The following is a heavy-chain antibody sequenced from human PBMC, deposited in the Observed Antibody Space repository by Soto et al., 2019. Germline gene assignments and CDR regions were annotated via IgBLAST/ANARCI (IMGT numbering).Heavy chain of an antibody. CDR1: GGSISSYY. CDR2: IYYSGST. CDR3: ARTGGGYWENWFDP. J-gene: IGHJ5*02. D-gene: IGHD3-22*01. V-gene: IGHV4-59*08. Sequence: SETLSLTCTVSGGSISSYYWSWIRQPPGKGLEWIGYIYYSGSTNYNPSLKSRVTISVDTSKNQFSLKLSSVTAADTAVCYCARTGGGYWENWFDPWGQGTLVTVSS.